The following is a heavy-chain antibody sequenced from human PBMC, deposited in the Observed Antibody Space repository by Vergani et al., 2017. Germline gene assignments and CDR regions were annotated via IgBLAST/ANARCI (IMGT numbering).Heavy chain of an antibody. J-gene: IGHJ1*01. V-gene: IGHV3-30*03. CDR3: ATKSXGTPGCQIGYFRE. CDR2: IPYDGTQK. CDR1: GFTSSYYG. D-gene: IGHD1-1*01. Sequence: QVHLVESGGGVVQPGRSLRLSCVVSGFTSSYYGMHWVRQAPGKGLEWVAVIPYDGTQKYYADSVKGRFTISRDNSKSTLYLQMNSLRTEDTAVYYCATKSXGTPGCQIGYFREWGQGTLVTVSS.